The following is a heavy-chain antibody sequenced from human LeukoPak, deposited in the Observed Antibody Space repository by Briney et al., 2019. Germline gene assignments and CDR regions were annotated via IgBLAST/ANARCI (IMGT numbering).Heavy chain of an antibody. Sequence: QPGGSLRLSCEGSAFIFSGHWMNWVRQAPGKGLEWVSAISNNGGYTYYADSVQGRFTISRDNSKSTLCLQMNSLRAEDTAVHYCAKQLGYCSDGSCYFPYWGQGTLVTVSS. CDR3: AKQLGYCSDGSCYFPY. V-gene: IGHV3-23*01. CDR2: ISNNGGYT. D-gene: IGHD2-15*01. CDR1: AFIFSGHW. J-gene: IGHJ4*02.